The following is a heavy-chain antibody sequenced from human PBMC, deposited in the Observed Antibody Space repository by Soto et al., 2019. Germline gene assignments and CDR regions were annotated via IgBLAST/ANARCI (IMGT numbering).Heavy chain of an antibody. CDR1: RVTLTEIS. J-gene: IGHJ5*02. CDR3: ASAQSGQITDNWFDP. D-gene: IGHD3-3*01. CDR2: FDPEDVET. V-gene: IGHV1-24*01. Sequence: VSSKVSCKDCRVTLTEISMQWARQAPGKGLEWMGGFDPEDVETIYAQKFHGRVTITDYTPTDTAYIKLSRLISEVTAVYYLASAQSGQITDNWFDPWGQGTLVT.